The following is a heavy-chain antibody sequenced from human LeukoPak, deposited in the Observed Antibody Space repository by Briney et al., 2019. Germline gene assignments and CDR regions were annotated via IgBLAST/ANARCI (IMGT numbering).Heavy chain of an antibody. CDR3: AIDEPNYAPYDFDY. J-gene: IGHJ4*02. V-gene: IGHV3-15*01. D-gene: IGHD4/OR15-4a*01. CDR1: RFTFSNAW. Sequence: GGSLRLSCAASRFTFSNAWMNWVRQAPGKGLEWLGRIKSKADGETTDYAAPVKGRFTISRDDSNNMVYLQMNSLKIEDTAVYYCAIDEPNYAPYDFDYWGQGTLVTVSS. CDR2: IKSKADGETT.